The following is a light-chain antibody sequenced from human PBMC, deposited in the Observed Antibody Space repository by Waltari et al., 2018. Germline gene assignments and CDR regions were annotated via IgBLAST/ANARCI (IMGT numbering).Light chain of an antibody. Sequence: NFLLTQPHSVSESPGTTVIISCTRSGGSIVNNYVQWYQHRPGSAPSIVIYEDDQRPSRVPDRSSGSIDSSSNSASLTISGLKTEDEADYYCQSYTSSAVFGGGTKLTV. CDR3: QSYTSSAV. CDR1: GGSIVNNY. V-gene: IGLV6-57*04. J-gene: IGLJ3*02. CDR2: EDD.